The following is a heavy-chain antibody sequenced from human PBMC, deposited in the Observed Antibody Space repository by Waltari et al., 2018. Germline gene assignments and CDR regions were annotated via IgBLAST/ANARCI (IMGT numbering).Heavy chain of an antibody. Sequence: EVQLVESGGGLVQPGGSLRLSCAASGFTFSSHWLHWVRQAPGKGLVLVASIKGDGGSTRYADSVKGRFTISRDNANNTLDLQMNSLRAEDTAVYYCTRTRYCSTTSCQVDWFDPWGQGTLVTVSS. J-gene: IGHJ5*02. D-gene: IGHD2-2*01. CDR3: TRTRYCSTTSCQVDWFDP. V-gene: IGHV3-74*01. CDR2: IKGDGGST. CDR1: GFTFSSHW.